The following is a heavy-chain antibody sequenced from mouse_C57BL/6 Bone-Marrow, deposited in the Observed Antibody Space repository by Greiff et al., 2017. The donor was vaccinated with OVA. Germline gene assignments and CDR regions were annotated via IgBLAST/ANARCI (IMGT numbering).Heavy chain of an antibody. CDR3: ARKGILGFAY. CDR2: IYPGGGYT. Sequence: VMLVESGAELVRPGTSVKMSCKASGYTFTNYWIGWAKQRPGHGLEWIGDIYPGGGYTNYNEKFKGKATLTADKSSSTAYMQFSSLTSEDSAIYYCARKGILGFAYWGQGTLVTVSA. V-gene: IGHV1-63*01. CDR1: GYTFTNYW. J-gene: IGHJ3*01.